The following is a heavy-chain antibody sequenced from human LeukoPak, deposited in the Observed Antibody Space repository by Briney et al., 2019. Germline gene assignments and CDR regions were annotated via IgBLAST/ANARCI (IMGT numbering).Heavy chain of an antibody. Sequence: GGSLRLSCTASGFTFSSYWMHWVRQAPGKGLEWVAVISYDGSNKYYADSVKGRFTISRDNSKNTLYLQMNSLRAEDTAVYYCARGYCSGGSCPLDSLPYGDYLLDYWGQGTLVTVSS. CDR1: GFTFSSYW. CDR3: ARGYCSGGSCPLDSLPYGDYLLDY. J-gene: IGHJ4*02. D-gene: IGHD2-15*01. V-gene: IGHV3-30-3*01. CDR2: ISYDGSNK.